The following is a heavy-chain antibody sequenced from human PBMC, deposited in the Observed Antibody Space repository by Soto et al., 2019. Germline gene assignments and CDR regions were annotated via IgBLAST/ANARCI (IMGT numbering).Heavy chain of an antibody. J-gene: IGHJ6*02. CDR3: ARAPIAVAGPTYYLYYGMEV. D-gene: IGHD6-19*01. CDR1: GYTFTSYY. V-gene: IGHV1-46*01. CDR2: INPSGGST. Sequence: ASVKVSCKASGYTFTSYYMHWVRQAPGQGLEWMGIINPSGGSTSYAQKFQGRVTMTRDTSTSTVYMELSSLRSEDTAVYYCARAPIAVAGPTYYLYYGMEVWGQGTTGTV.